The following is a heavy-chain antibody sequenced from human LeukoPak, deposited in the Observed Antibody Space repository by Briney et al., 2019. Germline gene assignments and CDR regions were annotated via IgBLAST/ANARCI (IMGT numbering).Heavy chain of an antibody. CDR2: IYSKSDGGTA. D-gene: IGHD3-3*01. CDR3: TTGFFGVVNDAFDI. CDR1: GFTFNNAW. J-gene: IGHJ3*02. V-gene: IGHV3-15*01. Sequence: GGSLRLSCAASGFTFNNAWMNWVRQARGKGREWVGRIYSKSDGGTADYAAPVKGRFTISRDHSNNTLCLQMNSLKTEDTAVYYCTTGFFGVVNDAFDIWGQGTMVIVSA.